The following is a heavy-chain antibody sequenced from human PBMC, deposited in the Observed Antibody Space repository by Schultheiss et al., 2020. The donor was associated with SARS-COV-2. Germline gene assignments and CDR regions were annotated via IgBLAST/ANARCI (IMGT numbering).Heavy chain of an antibody. CDR3: ARVLSSSWHFDY. Sequence: SVKVSCKASGGTFSSYAISWVRQAPGQGLEWMGGIIPIFGTANYAQKFQGRVTITADESTSTAYMELSRLRSDDTAVYYCARVLSSSWHFDYWGQGTLVTVSS. D-gene: IGHD6-13*01. CDR1: GGTFSSYA. CDR2: IIPIFGTA. J-gene: IGHJ4*02. V-gene: IGHV1-69*13.